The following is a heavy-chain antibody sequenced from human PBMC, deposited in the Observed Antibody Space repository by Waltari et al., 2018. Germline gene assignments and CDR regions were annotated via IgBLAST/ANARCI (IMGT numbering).Heavy chain of an antibody. CDR1: GGTFSSYA. V-gene: IGHV1-69*12. J-gene: IGHJ4*02. CDR3: AREGLKVPAAMILDY. Sequence: QVQLVQSGAEVTKPGSSVKVSCKAYGGTFSSYAISWVRQAPGQGLEWMGGIIPIFGTANSDQKFQGRVTITADESTSTAYMELSSLRSEDTAVYYCAREGLKVPAAMILDYWGQGTLVTVSS. CDR2: IIPIFGTA. D-gene: IGHD2-2*01.